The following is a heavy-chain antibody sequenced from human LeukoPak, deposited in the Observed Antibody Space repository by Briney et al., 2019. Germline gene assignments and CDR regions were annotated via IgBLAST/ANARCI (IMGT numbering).Heavy chain of an antibody. D-gene: IGHD5-18*01. Sequence: GGSLRLSCAASGFTLSTYWMHWVRHAPGKGLVWVSRINSDGTTTTYADSVKGRFTISRDNAKNTLYLQMNSLRAEDTAVYYCARVSTGYSYDFDYWGQGTLVTVSS. CDR1: GFTLSTYW. J-gene: IGHJ4*02. CDR3: ARVSTGYSYDFDY. V-gene: IGHV3-74*01. CDR2: INSDGTTT.